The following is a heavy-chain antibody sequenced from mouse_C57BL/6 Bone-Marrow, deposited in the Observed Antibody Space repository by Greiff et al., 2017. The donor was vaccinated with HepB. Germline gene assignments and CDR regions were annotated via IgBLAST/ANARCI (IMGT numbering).Heavy chain of an antibody. CDR1: GYTFTSYW. J-gene: IGHJ2*01. CDR2: IDPSDSYT. D-gene: IGHD3-2*02. V-gene: IGHV1-69*01. Sequence: QVQLQQPGAELVMPGASVKLSCKASGYTFTSYWMHWVKQRPGQGLEWIGEIDPSDSYTNYNQKFKGKSTLTVDKSSSTAYMQLSSLTSEDSAVYYSARDETAQASYYFDYWGQGTTLTVSS. CDR3: ARDETAQASYYFDY.